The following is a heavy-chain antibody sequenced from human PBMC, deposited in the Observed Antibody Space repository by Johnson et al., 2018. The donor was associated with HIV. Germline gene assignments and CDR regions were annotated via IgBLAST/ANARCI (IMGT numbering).Heavy chain of an antibody. CDR2: IKQDGSEK. Sequence: VQLVESGGGLVQPGGSLRLSCAASGFTFSSYWMIWVRQAPGKGLEWVANIKQDGSEKYYVDSVKGRFTISRDNAKNSLYLQMNSLGAEDTAVYYCARTLSGYYYDVFDIWGQGTMVTVSS. CDR1: GFTFSSYW. CDR3: ARTLSGYYYDVFDI. V-gene: IGHV3-7*01. J-gene: IGHJ3*02. D-gene: IGHD3-22*01.